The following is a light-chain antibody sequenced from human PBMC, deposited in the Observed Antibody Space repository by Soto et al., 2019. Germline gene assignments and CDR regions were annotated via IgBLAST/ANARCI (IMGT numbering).Light chain of an antibody. Sequence: DVVRTQSPRFVSFSLGRLASISCRSSQSLVNSDGSTFLIWFHLRPGQSPRRLIYRVSNRDSGVPDRFSGSGSGADFTLKISRVEAEDVGVYYCMQGTHWPVTFGQGTKVDIK. V-gene: IGKV2-30*01. CDR1: QSLVNSDGSTF. CDR3: MQGTHWPVT. CDR2: RVS. J-gene: IGKJ1*01.